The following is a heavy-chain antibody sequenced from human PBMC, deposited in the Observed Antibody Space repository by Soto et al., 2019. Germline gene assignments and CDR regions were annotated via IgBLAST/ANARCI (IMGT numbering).Heavy chain of an antibody. CDR2: ITDSGVST. Sequence: VQLLASGGGLVQPGGSLRLSCVASGFTFSDYAMSWVRHVPGKGLEWVSAITDSGVSTYYADSVKGRFTISRDNSKNTLFLQMNSLRVEDTAIYFCAKISSAHYYYYVMGVWGQGTTVTVSS. CDR3: AKISSAHYYYYVMGV. J-gene: IGHJ6*02. V-gene: IGHV3-23*01. CDR1: GFTFSDYA. D-gene: IGHD3-22*01.